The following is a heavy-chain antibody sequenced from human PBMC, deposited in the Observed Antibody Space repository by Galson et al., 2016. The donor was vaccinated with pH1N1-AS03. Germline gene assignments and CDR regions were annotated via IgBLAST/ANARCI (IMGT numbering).Heavy chain of an antibody. CDR1: GGSITNHY. D-gene: IGHD3-10*01. CDR3: TRESSGLGRGLDY. Sequence: SETLSLTCTVSGGSITNHYWSWLRQPAGEGVEWIGRIYSSGATYCNPALKSRVTMSVDTSKNEISLRLTSVTAADTAVYYCTRESSGLGRGLDYWGQGTLVTVSS. CDR2: IYSSGAT. J-gene: IGHJ4*02. V-gene: IGHV4-4*07.